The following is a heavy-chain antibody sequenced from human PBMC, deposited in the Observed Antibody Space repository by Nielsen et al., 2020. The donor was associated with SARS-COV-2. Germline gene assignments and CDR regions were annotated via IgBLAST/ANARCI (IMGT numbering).Heavy chain of an antibody. CDR1: GGSISSYY. D-gene: IGHD2-15*01. V-gene: IGHV4-59*01. J-gene: IGHJ4*02. CDR3: ARERPGPVVGYYFDY. Sequence: SETLSLTCTVSGGSISSYYWSWIRQPPGKGLEWIGYIYYSGSTNYNPSLKSRVTISVDTSKNQFSLKLSSVTAADTAVYYCARERPGPVVGYYFDYWGQGTLVTVSS. CDR2: IYYSGST.